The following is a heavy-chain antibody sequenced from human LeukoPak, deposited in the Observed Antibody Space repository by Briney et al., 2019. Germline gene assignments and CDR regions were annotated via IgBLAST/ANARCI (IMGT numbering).Heavy chain of an antibody. J-gene: IGHJ1*01. D-gene: IGHD6-13*01. V-gene: IGHV3-21*01. CDR3: ARDRYSSTWFGYFQY. Sequence: GGSLRLSCAASGFTFSSYSLNWVRQAPGKGLEWVSFISTSSSYIYYADSVKGRFTISRDNSKNTLYLQMGSLRAEDMGVYYCARDRYSSTWFGYFQYWGQGTLVTVSS. CDR1: GFTFSSYS. CDR2: ISTSSSYI.